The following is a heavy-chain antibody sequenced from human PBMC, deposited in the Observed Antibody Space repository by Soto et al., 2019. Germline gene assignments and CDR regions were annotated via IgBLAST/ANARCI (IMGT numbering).Heavy chain of an antibody. J-gene: IGHJ4*02. D-gene: IGHD3-16*01. CDR3: ARDWRQMSRGGFFDY. V-gene: IGHV1-69*06. CDR1: GGTLSRFISYP. CDR2: IVPNIGTV. Sequence: QVQLVQSGAEVKKPGSSVKVSCEASGGTLSRFISYPINWVRQAPGQGLEWMGGIVPNIGTVNYAQKFQGRLTITADKSTGTAYMELSSLRSEDTAMYYCARDWRQMSRGGFFDYWGQGSLVTISS.